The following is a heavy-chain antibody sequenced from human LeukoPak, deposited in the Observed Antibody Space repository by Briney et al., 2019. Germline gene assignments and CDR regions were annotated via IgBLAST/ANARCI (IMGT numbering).Heavy chain of an antibody. CDR2: IYSGGST. Sequence: PGRTLRHSCAASGFTASSNYMSWVREAPVKGRALVPVIYSGGSTYYADSVKGRFTISRYNSKNTLYLQMNSLRVENTAVYYCARVASRSSSYISGIDYWGQGTLVTVSS. CDR3: ARVASRSSSYISGIDY. V-gene: IGHV3-53*01. J-gene: IGHJ4*02. D-gene: IGHD6-6*01. CDR1: GFTASSNY.